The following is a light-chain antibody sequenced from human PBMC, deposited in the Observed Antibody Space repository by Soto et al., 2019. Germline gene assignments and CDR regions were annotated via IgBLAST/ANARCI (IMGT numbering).Light chain of an antibody. J-gene: IGKJ1*01. CDR1: ESVSIS. CDR2: GAS. CDR3: QQYHIWPKWK. Sequence: EIVMTQSPATLSVSPGEGATLSCRASESVSISLAWYQHKPGQPPRLLIHGASTRASGVPPRFSGGGSGTDFTLTISSLQSEDYGVYGGQQYHIWPKWKCGQGTKVDIK. V-gene: IGKV3D-15*01.